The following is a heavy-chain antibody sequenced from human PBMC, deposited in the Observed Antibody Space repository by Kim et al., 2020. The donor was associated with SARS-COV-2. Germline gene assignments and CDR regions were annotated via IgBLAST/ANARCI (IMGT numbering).Heavy chain of an antibody. CDR1: GFTFSSYA. D-gene: IGHD4-17*01. V-gene: IGHV3-23*01. CDR3: ANDYGDYDVAFDY. CDR2: IRGSGGST. J-gene: IGHJ4*02. Sequence: GGSLRLSCAASGFTFSSYAMSWVRQAPGKGLEWVSAIRGSGGSTYYADSVKGRFTISRDNSKNTLSLQMNSLRAEDTAVYYCANDYGDYDVAFDYWGQGTLVTVSS.